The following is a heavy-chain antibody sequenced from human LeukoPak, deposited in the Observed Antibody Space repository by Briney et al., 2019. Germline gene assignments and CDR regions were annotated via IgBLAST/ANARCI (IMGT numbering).Heavy chain of an antibody. Sequence: GGSLRLSCAASGFTFSSYAMHWVRQAPGKGLEWVSVISYDGSNKYYADSVKGRFTISRDNSKNTLYLQMNSLRAEDTAVYYCARDKAIRIVGATAYWGQGTLVTVSS. CDR3: ARDKAIRIVGATAY. CDR1: GFTFSSYA. V-gene: IGHV3-30-3*01. J-gene: IGHJ4*02. CDR2: ISYDGSNK. D-gene: IGHD1-26*01.